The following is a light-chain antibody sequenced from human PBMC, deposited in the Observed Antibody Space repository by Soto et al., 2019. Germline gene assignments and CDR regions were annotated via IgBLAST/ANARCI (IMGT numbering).Light chain of an antibody. CDR2: LNSDGSH. V-gene: IGLV4-69*01. J-gene: IGLJ1*01. Sequence: QAVLTQSPSASASLGASVKLTCTLSSGHSSYAIAWHQQQPEKGPRYLMKLNSDGSHSKGDGIPDRFSGSSSGAERYLTISSIQSEDEADYYYQTWGTGIQVFGTGTKVTVL. CDR3: QTWGTGIQV. CDR1: SGHSSYA.